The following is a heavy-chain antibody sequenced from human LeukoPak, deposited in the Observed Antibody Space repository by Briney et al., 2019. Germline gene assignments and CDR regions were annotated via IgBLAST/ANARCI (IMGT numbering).Heavy chain of an antibody. D-gene: IGHD3-22*01. V-gene: IGHV3-21*01. Sequence: GGSLRLSCAASGFTFSSYSMNWVRQAPGKGLEWVSSISSSSSYIYYADSVKGRFTISRDNAKNSLYLQMNSLRAEDTAVYYCARAPSYYYDSSGYYYNWGQGTPVTVSS. J-gene: IGHJ4*02. CDR2: ISSSSSYI. CDR1: GFTFSSYS. CDR3: ARAPSYYYDSSGYYYN.